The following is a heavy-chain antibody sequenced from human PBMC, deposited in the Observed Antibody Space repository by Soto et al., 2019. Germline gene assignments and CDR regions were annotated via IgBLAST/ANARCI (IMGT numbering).Heavy chain of an antibody. CDR1: GGSISSGGYY. D-gene: IGHD6-6*01. J-gene: IGHJ4*02. CDR3: ARSPGGIEARPSRRYFDY. CDR2: IYYSGST. Sequence: SETLSLTCTVSGGSISSGGYYWSWIRQHPGKGLEWIGYIYYSGSTYYNPSLKSRVTISVDTSKNQFSLKLSSVTAADTAVYYCARSPGGIEARPSRRYFDYWGQGTLVTVSS. V-gene: IGHV4-31*03.